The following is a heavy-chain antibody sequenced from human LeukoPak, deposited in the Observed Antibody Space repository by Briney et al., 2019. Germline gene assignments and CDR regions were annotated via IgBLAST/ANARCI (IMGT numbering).Heavy chain of an antibody. Sequence: SQTLSLTCTVSGGSISSGDYSWSWIRQPPGKGLEWIGYIYYSGSTYYNPSLKSRVTISVDTSKNQSSLKLSSVTAADTAVYYCARVYGDYDSYYFDYWGQGTLVTVSS. J-gene: IGHJ4*02. CDR1: GGSISSGDYS. CDR3: ARVYGDYDSYYFDY. V-gene: IGHV4-30-4*01. D-gene: IGHD4-17*01. CDR2: IYYSGST.